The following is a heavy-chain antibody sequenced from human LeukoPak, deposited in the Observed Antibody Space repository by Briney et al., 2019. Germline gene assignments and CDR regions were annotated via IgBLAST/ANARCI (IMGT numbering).Heavy chain of an antibody. CDR1: GFTFSSYA. CDR2: ISGSGGST. V-gene: IGHV3-23*01. J-gene: IGHJ6*03. D-gene: IGHD1-14*01. CDR3: AKSPTQGTDYYYYMDV. Sequence: GGILRLSCAASGFTFSSYAMSRVRQAPGKGLEWVSAISGSGGSTYYADSVKGRFTISRDNSKNTLYLQMNSLRAEDTAVYYCAKSPTQGTDYYYYMDVWGKGTTVTVSS.